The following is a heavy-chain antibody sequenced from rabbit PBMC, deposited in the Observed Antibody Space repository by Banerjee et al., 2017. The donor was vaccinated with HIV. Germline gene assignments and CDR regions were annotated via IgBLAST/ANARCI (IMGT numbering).Heavy chain of an antibody. CDR1: GFSLSNNYV. V-gene: IGHV1S40*01. D-gene: IGHD1-1*01. CDR2: INTGSGNT. Sequence: QSLQESGGDLVKPGGSLALTCKASGFSLSNNYVMCWVRQAPGKGLELIGCINTGSGNTYYASWAKGRYTLSNTASTVDLKMTSLTAADTSPYFCARGSYNILRLDLWGPGTLVPVS. J-gene: IGHJ3*01. CDR3: ARGSYNILRLDL.